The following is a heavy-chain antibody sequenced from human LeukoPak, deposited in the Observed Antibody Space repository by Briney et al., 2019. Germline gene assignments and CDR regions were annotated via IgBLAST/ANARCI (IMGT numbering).Heavy chain of an antibody. CDR3: ATRTRMVRGQMWEY. CDR2: IYSSGST. D-gene: IGHD3-10*01. V-gene: IGHV4-39*02. CDR1: GGSISSSSYY. J-gene: IGHJ4*02. Sequence: SETLSLTCTVSGGSISSSSYYWGWIRQPPGKGLEWIGSIYSSGSTYYNPSPKSRVTISLDTSKNHFSPKLSSVTAADSTAYNCATRTRMVRGQMWEYWGEGT.